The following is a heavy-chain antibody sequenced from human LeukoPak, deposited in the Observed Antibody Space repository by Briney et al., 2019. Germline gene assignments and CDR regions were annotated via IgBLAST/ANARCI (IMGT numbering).Heavy chain of an antibody. J-gene: IGHJ4*02. V-gene: IGHV3-7*01. D-gene: IGHD3-22*01. CDR2: IKQDGSEK. CDR1: GFTFSNDW. Sequence: GGSLRLSCAASGFTFSNDWMTWVGQAPGKGLEWVANIKQDGSEKYYVDSVKGRFTISRDNAKNSLYLQMNSLRAEDTAVYYCARYTSGYYNNWRQGTLLTVSS. CDR3: ARYTSGYYNN.